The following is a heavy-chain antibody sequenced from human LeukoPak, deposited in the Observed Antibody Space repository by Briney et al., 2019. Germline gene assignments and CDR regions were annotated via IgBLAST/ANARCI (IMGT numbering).Heavy chain of an antibody. D-gene: IGHD5-12*01. CDR2: TYYRSNWHT. Sequence: SQTLSLTCAISGDSVSNSSTTWSWITQSPSRGLEWLGRTYYRSNWHTDYAVPVKSRVTIIPDMSKNQFSLQLNSVTPEDTAVYHCARDHGYSGYDWNYWGQGTLVTVSS. J-gene: IGHJ4*02. V-gene: IGHV6-1*01. CDR1: GDSVSNSSTT. CDR3: ARDHGYSGYDWNY.